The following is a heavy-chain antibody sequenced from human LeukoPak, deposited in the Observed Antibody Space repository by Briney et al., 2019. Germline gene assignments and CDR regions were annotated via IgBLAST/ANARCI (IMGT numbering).Heavy chain of an antibody. CDR1: GGSVSTYF. D-gene: IGHD3-22*01. CDR2: IYTSGST. Sequence: PSETLSLTCTVSGGSVSTYFWSWIRQPAGKGLEWLGRIYTSGSTNYNPSLKSRVTMSADTSKNQFSLRLRSVTAVDTAVYYCARDRVDSSGYYYYYGMDVWGQGTTVTVSS. CDR3: ARDRVDSSGYYYYYGMDV. V-gene: IGHV4-4*07. J-gene: IGHJ6*02.